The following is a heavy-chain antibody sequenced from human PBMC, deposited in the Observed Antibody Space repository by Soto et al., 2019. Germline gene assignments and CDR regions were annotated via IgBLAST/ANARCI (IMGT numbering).Heavy chain of an antibody. CDR2: IYSGGST. V-gene: IGHV3-66*01. Sequence: GGSLRLSCAASGFTFSSYSMNWVRQAPGKGLEWVSIIYSGGSTYYADSVKGRFTISRDNSKNTLYLQMNSLRAEDTAVYYCSANYYYNRYWGQGTLVTVSS. CDR1: GFTFSSYS. D-gene: IGHD3-10*01. CDR3: SANYYYNRY. J-gene: IGHJ4*02.